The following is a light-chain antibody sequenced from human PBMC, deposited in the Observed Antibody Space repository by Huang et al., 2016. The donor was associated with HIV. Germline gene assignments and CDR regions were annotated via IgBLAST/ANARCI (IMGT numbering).Light chain of an antibody. J-gene: IGKJ5*01. Sequence: IQLTQSPSSLSASVGDRVTITCRASQGIRSHVAWYPLKPGKAPKLLIYGASTLRSGVPSRFRGGGSGTDFTLTSSSLQPDDVASYYCQQLNTYPITFGQGTRLEIK. CDR2: GAS. CDR3: QQLNTYPIT. CDR1: QGIRSH. V-gene: IGKV1-9*01.